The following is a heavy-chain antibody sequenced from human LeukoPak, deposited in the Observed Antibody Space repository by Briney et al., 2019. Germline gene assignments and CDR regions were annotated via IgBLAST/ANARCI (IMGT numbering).Heavy chain of an antibody. V-gene: IGHV1-46*01. Sequence: ASVKVSCKASGYSFTSYFIHWVRQAPGQGLEWMGIINPSGGSTNYAQKFQGRVTMTRDTSTSTVYMELSSLRSEDTAVYYCATAKFGGNSYFDYWGQGTLVTVSS. J-gene: IGHJ4*02. CDR1: GYSFTSYF. CDR2: INPSGGST. D-gene: IGHD4-23*01. CDR3: ATAKFGGNSYFDY.